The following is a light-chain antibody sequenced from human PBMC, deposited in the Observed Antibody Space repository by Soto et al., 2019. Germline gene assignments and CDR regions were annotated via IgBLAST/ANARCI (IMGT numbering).Light chain of an antibody. V-gene: IGKV3-15*01. Sequence: EIVMTQSPATLSVSPGERATLSCRASQSVSSNLAWSQQKSGQAPRLLLYGASTRATGIPARFSGSGSGTEFTLSISSLQSEDFAVYYCHQYNNWPVFTFGPGTKVYIK. CDR1: QSVSSN. J-gene: IGKJ3*01. CDR2: GAS. CDR3: HQYNNWPVFT.